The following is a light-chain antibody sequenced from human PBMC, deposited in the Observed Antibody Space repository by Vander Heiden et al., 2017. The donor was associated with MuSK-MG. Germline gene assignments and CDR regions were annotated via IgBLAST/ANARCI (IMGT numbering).Light chain of an antibody. V-gene: IGLV8-61*01. CDR2: NTN. Sequence: QTVVTQEPSSSVSAGGTVTLTCGLSSGSVSTNYFPSWYQQTPGRPPRTLIYNTNTRSSGVPDRFSGSILGNKAALTIAGAQAEDESDYYCVLYMGSGTSVFGGGTKLTVL. J-gene: IGLJ3*02. CDR1: SGSVSTNYF. CDR3: VLYMGSGTSV.